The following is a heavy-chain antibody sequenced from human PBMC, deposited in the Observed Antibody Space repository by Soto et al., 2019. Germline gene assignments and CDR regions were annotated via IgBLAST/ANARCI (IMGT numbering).Heavy chain of an antibody. J-gene: IGHJ6*02. CDR2: VNPISGNT. CDR1: GYSFTKYD. D-gene: IGHD3-10*01. Sequence: QEQLEQSGAEVKKPGASVKVSCKASGYSFTKYDFNWVRQATGQGLEWMGWVNPISGNTETAQNFQGRVSLTMNTSTSTAFMALSSLTSGDTAVYYCATSRINMIRGVFYYGLDVWGHGTTLTVSS. CDR3: ATSRINMIRGVFYYGLDV. V-gene: IGHV1-8*01.